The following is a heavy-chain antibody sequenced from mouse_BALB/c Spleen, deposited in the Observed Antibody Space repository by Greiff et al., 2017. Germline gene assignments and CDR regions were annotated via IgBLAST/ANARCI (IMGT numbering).Heavy chain of an antibody. V-gene: IGHV1-31*01. CDR3: ARGRIYYDYNYAMDY. Sequence: VQLQQSGPELVKPGASVKISCKASGYSFTGYYMHWVKQSHVKSLEWIGRINPYNGATSYNQNFKDKASLTVDKSSSTAYMELHSLTSEDSAVYYCARGRIYYDYNYAMDYWGQGTSVTVSS. D-gene: IGHD2-4*01. CDR1: GYSFTGYY. CDR2: INPYNGAT. J-gene: IGHJ4*01.